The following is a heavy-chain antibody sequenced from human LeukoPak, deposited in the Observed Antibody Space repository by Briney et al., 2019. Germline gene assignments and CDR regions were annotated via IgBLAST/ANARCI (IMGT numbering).Heavy chain of an antibody. V-gene: IGHV3-64*01. J-gene: IGHJ4*02. CDR2: ISSKWSST. Sequence: PGGTLRLSCTASGFTFSSDAMHWVRLAPGKGLEYVSVISSKWSSTYYANSLKGRFVISRDNSKRTLYLQLRSLRAEDMAVYYRARDRGYYDSSGYYHLYYFDYWGQGTLVTVSS. CDR3: ARDRGYYDSSGYYHLYYFDY. D-gene: IGHD3-22*01. CDR1: GFTFSSDA.